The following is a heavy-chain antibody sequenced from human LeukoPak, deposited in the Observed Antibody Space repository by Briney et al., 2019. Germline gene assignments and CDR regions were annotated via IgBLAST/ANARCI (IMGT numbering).Heavy chain of an antibody. D-gene: IGHD2-15*01. CDR3: ARDTGVVVGYFQH. Sequence: SETLSLTCTVSGGSISSYYWSWIRQPPGKGLEWIGYIYYSGSTSYNPSLKSRITVSVDTFKNQFSLKLSSVTAADTAVYYCARDTGVVVGYFQHWGQGTLVTVSS. V-gene: IGHV4-59*01. J-gene: IGHJ1*01. CDR1: GGSISSYY. CDR2: IYYSGST.